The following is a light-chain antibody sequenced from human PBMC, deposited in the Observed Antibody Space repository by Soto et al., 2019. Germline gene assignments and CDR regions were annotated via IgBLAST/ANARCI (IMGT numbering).Light chain of an antibody. Sequence: DIQLTQSPSFLSASVGDRVTITCRASQGIANFLAWYQQKAGKAPKLLIYGASTLQRGVPSRFSGGGSGTEFTLTISSLQPEDFATYSCQQLNGDPPFTFGQGTKLEIK. V-gene: IGKV1-9*01. J-gene: IGKJ2*01. CDR1: QGIANF. CDR3: QQLNGDPPFT. CDR2: GAS.